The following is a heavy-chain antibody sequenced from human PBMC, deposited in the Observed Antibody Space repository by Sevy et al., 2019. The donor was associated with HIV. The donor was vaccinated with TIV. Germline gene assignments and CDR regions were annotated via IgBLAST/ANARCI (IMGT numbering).Heavy chain of an antibody. CDR2: VYDIGRT. CDR3: ARVRDYGSGSFSPWFGP. Sequence: SETLSLTCTVSGGSVTTGYWSWIRQPPGKGPEWIGYVYDIGRTAYSPDLKSRVTISLDTTKNQFSLQLNSITAADTAVYYCARVRDYGSGSFSPWFGPWGQGTLVTVSS. J-gene: IGHJ5*02. V-gene: IGHV4-59*02. CDR1: GGSVTTGY. D-gene: IGHD3-10*01.